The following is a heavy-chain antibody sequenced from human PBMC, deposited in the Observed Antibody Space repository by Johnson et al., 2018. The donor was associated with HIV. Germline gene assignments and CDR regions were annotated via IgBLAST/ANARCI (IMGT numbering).Heavy chain of an antibody. V-gene: IGHV3-43D*03. D-gene: IGHD3-22*01. CDR2: IRWDGAIT. CDR1: GFTFDDYA. CDR3: ARGWRGITMIDAFDI. Sequence: VQLVESGGVVVQPGGSLRLSCAASGFTFDDYAMHWVRQAPGNGLEWVSLIRWDGAITHYADSVKGRFTISRDNAKNSLYLQMNSLRAEDTAVYYCARGWRGITMIDAFDIWGLGTMVTVSS. J-gene: IGHJ3*02.